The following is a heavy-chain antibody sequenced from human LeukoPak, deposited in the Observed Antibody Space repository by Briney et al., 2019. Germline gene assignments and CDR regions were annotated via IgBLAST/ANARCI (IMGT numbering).Heavy chain of an antibody. J-gene: IGHJ6*04. CDR3: AGGYCSGGSRYTLHYYYGMGV. D-gene: IGHD2-15*01. CDR2: ISYDGSNK. Sequence: PGGSLRLSCAASGFTFSSYAMHWVRQAPGKGLEWVAVISYDGSNKYYADSVKGRFTISRDNSKNTLYLQMNSLRAEDTAVYYCAGGYCSGGSRYTLHYYYGMGVWGKGTTVTVSS. V-gene: IGHV3-30*04. CDR1: GFTFSSYA.